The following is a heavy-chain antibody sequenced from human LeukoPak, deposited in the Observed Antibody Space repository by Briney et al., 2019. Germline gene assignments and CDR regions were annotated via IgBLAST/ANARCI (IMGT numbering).Heavy chain of an antibody. CDR1: GFTFSSYS. Sequence: GGSLTLSCAASGFTFSSYSMNWVRQAPAKGLEWVSSISSSSSYIYYADSVKGRFTISRDNAKNSLYLQMNSLRAEDTAVYYCASDGDYVYWFDPWGQGTLVTVSS. J-gene: IGHJ5*02. D-gene: IGHD4-17*01. V-gene: IGHV3-21*01. CDR3: ASDGDYVYWFDP. CDR2: ISSSSSYI.